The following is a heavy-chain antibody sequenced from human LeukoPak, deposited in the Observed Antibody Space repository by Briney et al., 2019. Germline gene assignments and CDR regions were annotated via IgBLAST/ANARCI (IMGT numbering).Heavy chain of an antibody. CDR1: GGSFSGYY. J-gene: IGHJ5*02. CDR3: ARVPYPLVGVIPWFDP. V-gene: IGHV4-34*01. Sequence: SETLSLTCAVYGGSFSGYYWSWIRQPPGKGLEWIGEINHSGSTNYNPSLKSRVTISVDTSKNQFSLKLSSVTAADTAVYYCARVPYPLVGVIPWFDPWGQGTLVTVSS. CDR2: INHSGST. D-gene: IGHD3-10*01.